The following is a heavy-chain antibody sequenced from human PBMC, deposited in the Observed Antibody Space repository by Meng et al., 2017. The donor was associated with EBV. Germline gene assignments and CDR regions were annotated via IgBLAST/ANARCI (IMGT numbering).Heavy chain of an antibody. Sequence: VEVAQAGDEGKKQGYAGKVCCRTSGGNLRSDAVSWVRRAPGQGLEWMGGLIPMCGTKHNAKKFQGRVKIIAEETTRTNSMELNNLRCEDTAMYYCASESGRGVSPDYWGQGTLVTVSS. D-gene: IGHD3-10*01. CDR1: GGNLRSDA. CDR3: ASESGRGVSPDY. V-gene: IGHV1-69*01. CDR2: LIPMCGTK. J-gene: IGHJ4*02.